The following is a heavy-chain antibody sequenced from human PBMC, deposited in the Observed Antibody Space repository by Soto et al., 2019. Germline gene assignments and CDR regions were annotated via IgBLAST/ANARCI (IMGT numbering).Heavy chain of an antibody. D-gene: IGHD2-21*01. CDR2: IIPMLAAP. CDR3: ARVGPPSPSVIWFFDL. Sequence: QGQLVQSGAEVKKPGSSVKVSCKASGGSFRTYAINWVRQAPGQGLEWMGGIIPMLAAPTYAQKFKGSLTITADESTTTVYMELSSLTSEDTAVYYCARVGPPSPSVIWFFDLWGRGTLVTVSS. CDR1: GGSFRTYA. J-gene: IGHJ2*01. V-gene: IGHV1-69*01.